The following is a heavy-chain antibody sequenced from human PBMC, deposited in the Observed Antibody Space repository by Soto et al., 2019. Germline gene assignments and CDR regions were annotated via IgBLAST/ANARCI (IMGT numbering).Heavy chain of an antibody. J-gene: IGHJ5*02. CDR1: GGSISSSSYY. D-gene: IGHD3-3*01. V-gene: IGHV4-39*01. CDR2: IYYSGST. Sequence: QLQLQESGPGLVKPSETLSLTCTVSGGSISSSSYYWGWIRQPPGKGLEWIGSIYYSGSTYYNPSLKSRVTISVDTSKNQFSLKLSSVTAAGTAVYYCARSAYYDFWSGNGNWFDPWGQGTLVTVSS. CDR3: ARSAYYDFWSGNGNWFDP.